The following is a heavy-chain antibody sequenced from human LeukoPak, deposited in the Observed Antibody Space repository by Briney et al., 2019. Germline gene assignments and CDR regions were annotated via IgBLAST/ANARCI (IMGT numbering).Heavy chain of an antibody. Sequence: SETLSLTCTVSGGSISSGSYYWSWIRQPAGKGLEWIGRIYTSGSTNYNPSLKSRVTISVDTSKNQFSLKLSSVTAADTAVYYCARQNLVWFGELLSVGYFDYWGQGTLVTVSS. D-gene: IGHD3-10*01. CDR1: GGSISSGSYY. V-gene: IGHV4-61*02. CDR2: IYTSGST. CDR3: ARQNLVWFGELLSVGYFDY. J-gene: IGHJ4*02.